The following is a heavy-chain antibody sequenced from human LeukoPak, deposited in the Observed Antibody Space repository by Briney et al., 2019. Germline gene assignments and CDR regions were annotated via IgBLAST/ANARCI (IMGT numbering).Heavy chain of an antibody. CDR2: IYSGGST. V-gene: IGHV3-66*01. CDR3: VRGGTSVTAPF. J-gene: IGHJ3*01. CDR1: GFTVNRSY. Sequence: GGSLRLSGAASGFTVNRSYMNWVRQAPGKGLDWVSVIYSGGSTNYADSVKGRFTISRDNSKNMVYLQMNSLRAEDTAVYYCVRGGTSVTAPFWGQGTMVTVSS. D-gene: IGHD2-21*02.